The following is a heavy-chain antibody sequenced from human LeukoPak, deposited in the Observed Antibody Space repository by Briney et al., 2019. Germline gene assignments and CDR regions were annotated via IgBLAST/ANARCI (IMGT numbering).Heavy chain of an antibody. CDR2: IYYSGST. CDR3: ARHVRSSYCSSTSCYPTRYNWFDP. Sequence: PSETLSLTCTVSGGSISSSSYYWGWIRQPPGKGLEWIGSIYYSGSTYYNPSLKSRVTISVDTSKNQFSLKLSSVTAADTAVYYCARHVRSSYCSSTSCYPTRYNWFDPWGQGTLVTVSS. D-gene: IGHD2-2*01. CDR1: GGSISSSSYY. V-gene: IGHV4-39*01. J-gene: IGHJ5*02.